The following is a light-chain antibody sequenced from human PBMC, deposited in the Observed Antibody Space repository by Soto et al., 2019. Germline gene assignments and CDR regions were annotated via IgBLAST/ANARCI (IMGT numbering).Light chain of an antibody. CDR2: AAS. Sequence: EIVMTQSPATLSVSPGETATLSCRASQSVGSAVAWYQHKPAQAPRLLIVAASIRAPGVPGRFRGGGCGAEFTFTSSSLQSEDVALYYCQQYRNWPPLTFGGGTTGEIK. CDR3: QQYRNWPPLT. CDR1: QSVGSA. J-gene: IGKJ4*01. V-gene: IGKV3-15*01.